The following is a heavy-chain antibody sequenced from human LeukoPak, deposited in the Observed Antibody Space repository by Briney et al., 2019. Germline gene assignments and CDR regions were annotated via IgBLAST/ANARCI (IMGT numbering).Heavy chain of an antibody. Sequence: ASVKVSCKASGYTFTGYYMHWVRQAPGQGLEWMGWINPNSGGTNYAQKFQGRVTMTRDTSISTAYMELSRLRSDDTAVYYCARDPGYYQSSGYFGYWGQGTLVTVSS. J-gene: IGHJ4*02. D-gene: IGHD3-22*01. CDR1: GYTFTGYY. V-gene: IGHV1-2*02. CDR2: INPNSGGT. CDR3: ARDPGYYQSSGYFGY.